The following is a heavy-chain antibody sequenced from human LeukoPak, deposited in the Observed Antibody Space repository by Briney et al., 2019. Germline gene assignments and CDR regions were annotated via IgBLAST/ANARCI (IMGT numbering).Heavy chain of an antibody. V-gene: IGHV5-51*01. CDR3: ARDRNYYDSSGPFDY. Sequence: GESLKISCKGSGHSFTSYWIGWVRQMPGKGLEWMGIIYPGDSDTRYSPSFQGQVTISADKSTSTAYLQWSSLRSEDTAVYYCARDRNYYDSSGPFDYWGQGTLVTVSS. CDR1: GHSFTSYW. D-gene: IGHD3-22*01. CDR2: IYPGDSDT. J-gene: IGHJ4*02.